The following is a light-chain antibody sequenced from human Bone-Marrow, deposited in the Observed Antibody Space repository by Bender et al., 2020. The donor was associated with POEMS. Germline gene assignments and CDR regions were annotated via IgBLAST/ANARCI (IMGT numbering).Light chain of an antibody. CDR3: QSYDSDLSGWV. CDR2: ANI. Sequence: QSALTQPHSVSGSPGQSVTISCTGSSNDVGSYDYVSWYQQHPRKVPKLLIYANINRPSEIPDRFSGAQSGTSPSLGITGLQSEDVAAYFCQSYDSDLSGWVFGGGTKLTVL. CDR1: SNDVGSYDY. V-gene: IGLV2-11*01. J-gene: IGLJ3*02.